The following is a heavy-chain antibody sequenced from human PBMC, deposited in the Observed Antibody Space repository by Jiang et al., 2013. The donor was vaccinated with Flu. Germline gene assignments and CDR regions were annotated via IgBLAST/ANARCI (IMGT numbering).Heavy chain of an antibody. V-gene: IGHV1-2*04. CDR2: INPNSGGT. CDR3: ARGTDDYGDRDDAFDI. D-gene: IGHD4-17*01. J-gene: IGHJ3*02. CDR1: GYTFTGYY. Sequence: VKVSCKASGYTFTGYYMHWVRQAPGQGLEWMGWINPNSGGTNYAQKFQGWVTMTRDTSISTAYMELSRLRSDDTAVYYCARGTDDYGDRDDAFDIWGQGTMVTVSS.